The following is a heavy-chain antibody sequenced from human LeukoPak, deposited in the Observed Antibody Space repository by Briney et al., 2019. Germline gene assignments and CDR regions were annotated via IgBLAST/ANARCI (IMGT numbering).Heavy chain of an antibody. J-gene: IGHJ4*02. CDR3: ARIGVLLWFGEPYDY. CDR2: INAGNGNT. D-gene: IGHD3-10*01. Sequence: RWASVTVSCKASGYTFTSYAMHWVRQAPGQRLEWMGWINAGNGNTKYSQKFQGRVTITRDTSASTAYMELSSLRSEDTAVYYCARIGVLLWFGEPYDYWGQGTLVTVSS. V-gene: IGHV1-3*01. CDR1: GYTFTSYA.